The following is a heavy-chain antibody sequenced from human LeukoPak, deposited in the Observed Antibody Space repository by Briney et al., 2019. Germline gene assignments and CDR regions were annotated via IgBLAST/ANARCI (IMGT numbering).Heavy chain of an antibody. CDR3: LRDLTYGGISSPDC. CDR1: GYTFTGYY. Sequence: ASVKVSCKASGYTFTGYYMHWVRQAPGQGLEWMGWINLNSGGTNYAQKFQGRVTMTRDTSISTAYMELGRLTSDDTAMYFCLRDLTYGGISSPDCWGQGTLVTVSS. CDR2: INLNSGGT. J-gene: IGHJ4*02. D-gene: IGHD4/OR15-4a*01. V-gene: IGHV1-2*02.